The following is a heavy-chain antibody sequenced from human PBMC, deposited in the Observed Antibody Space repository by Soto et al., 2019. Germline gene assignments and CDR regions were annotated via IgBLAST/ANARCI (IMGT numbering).Heavy chain of an antibody. CDR1: GGSISSGGFS. V-gene: IGHV4-30-2*01. Sequence: PSETLSLTCAVSGGSISSGGFSWSWIRQPPGKGLEWIGYIYHSGTSFYNPSLKSRVTISVDTSKNQFSLKLSSVTAADTAVYYCARGIATTEMDVWGQGTTVTVSS. D-gene: IGHD6-13*01. CDR3: ARGIATTEMDV. CDR2: IYHSGTS. J-gene: IGHJ6*02.